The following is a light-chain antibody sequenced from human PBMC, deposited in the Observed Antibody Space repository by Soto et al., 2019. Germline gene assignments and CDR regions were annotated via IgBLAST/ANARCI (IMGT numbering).Light chain of an antibody. J-gene: IGKJ1*01. Sequence: DIQVTQSPSSLSASVGDRVTITCRASQDISGHLAWYQQKPGKVPKLLIYAASTLQSRVPSRFRASGSGTDFTLTISSLQPEDVATSYCQKYNGTPRTFGQGTKVELK. V-gene: IGKV1-27*01. CDR3: QKYNGTPRT. CDR1: QDISGH. CDR2: AAS.